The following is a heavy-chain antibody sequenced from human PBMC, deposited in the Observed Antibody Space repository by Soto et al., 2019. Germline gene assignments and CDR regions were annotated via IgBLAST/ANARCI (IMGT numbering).Heavy chain of an antibody. Sequence: QVTLKESGPVLVKPTETLTLTCTVSGFSLSNARMGVSWIRQPPGKALEWLAHIFSNDEKSYSTSLKSRLTIPKDTSKRQVVLTMNNMDPVETATYYCARIRVAVAGTGWFDPWGQGTLVTVSS. CDR2: IFSNDEK. CDR3: ARIRVAVAGTGWFDP. D-gene: IGHD6-19*01. CDR1: GFSLSNARMG. J-gene: IGHJ5*02. V-gene: IGHV2-26*01.